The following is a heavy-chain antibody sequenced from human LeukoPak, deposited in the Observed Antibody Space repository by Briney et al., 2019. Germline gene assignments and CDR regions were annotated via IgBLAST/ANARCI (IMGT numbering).Heavy chain of an antibody. V-gene: IGHV3-23*01. CDR2: ISGSSGGST. Sequence: GGSLRLSCAASGFTFSYYAMSWVRQRPGKGLEWVSVISGSSGGSTYYADSVKGRFTIPRDNSKNTLYVQMNSLRAEDTAIYYCAKHLASYCSGTSCYNAFDYWGQGTLVNVSS. CDR1: GFTFSYYA. D-gene: IGHD2-2*02. CDR3: AKHLASYCSGTSCYNAFDY. J-gene: IGHJ4*02.